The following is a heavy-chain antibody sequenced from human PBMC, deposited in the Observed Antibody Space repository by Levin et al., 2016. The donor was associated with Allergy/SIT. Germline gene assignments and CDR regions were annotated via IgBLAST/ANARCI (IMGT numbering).Heavy chain of an antibody. CDR2: IYTSGST. Sequence: RQAPGKGLEWIGRIYTSGSTNYNPSLKSRVTISVDTSKNQFSLKLSSVTAADTAVYYCARGKQQLVPDYWGQGTLVTVSS. V-gene: IGHV4-4*07. CDR3: ARGKQQLVPDY. J-gene: IGHJ4*02. D-gene: IGHD6-13*01.